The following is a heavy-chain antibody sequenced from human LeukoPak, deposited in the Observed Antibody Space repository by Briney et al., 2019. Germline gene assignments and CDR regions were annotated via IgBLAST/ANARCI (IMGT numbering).Heavy chain of an antibody. Sequence: PGGSLRLSCAASGFTFSSYAMSWVRQAPGKGLEWVSAISDSDGSTFYADSVKGRFTISRDNSKSTLCLQMNSLRAEDTAVYYCAKQLGYCSDGSCYFPYWGQGTLVTVSS. CDR3: AKQLGYCSDGSCYFPY. CDR1: GFTFSSYA. D-gene: IGHD2-15*01. V-gene: IGHV3-23*01. J-gene: IGHJ4*02. CDR2: ISDSDGST.